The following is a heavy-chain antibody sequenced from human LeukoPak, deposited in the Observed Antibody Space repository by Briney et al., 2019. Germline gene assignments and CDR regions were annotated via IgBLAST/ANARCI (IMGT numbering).Heavy chain of an antibody. V-gene: IGHV3-74*01. CDR3: ARDQYYYYYMDV. CDR1: GFTFSNYW. J-gene: IGHJ6*03. Sequence: GGSLRLSCAASGFTFSNYWMHWVRQAPGKGLVWVSRINSDGSSTSYADSVKGRFTISRDNAKNTLYLQMNSLRAEDTAVYYCARDQYYYYYMDVWGKGTTVTISS. CDR2: INSDGSST.